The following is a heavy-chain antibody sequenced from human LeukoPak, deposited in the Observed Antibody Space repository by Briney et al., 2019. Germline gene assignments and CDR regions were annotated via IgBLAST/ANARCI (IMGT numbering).Heavy chain of an antibody. J-gene: IGHJ6*02. V-gene: IGHV3-23*01. Sequence: PGGSLRLSCAASGFTFSSYAMSWVRQAPGKGLEWISAISGSGGSTYYADSVKGRFTISRDNSKNTLYLQMNSLRAEDTAVYYCAKGVVADPYYYYGMDVWGQGTTVTVSS. CDR1: GFTFSSYA. CDR3: AKGVVADPYYYYGMDV. CDR2: ISGSGGST. D-gene: IGHD5-12*01.